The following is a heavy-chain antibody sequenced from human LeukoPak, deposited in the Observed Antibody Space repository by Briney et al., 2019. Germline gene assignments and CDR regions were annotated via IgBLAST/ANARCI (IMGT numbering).Heavy chain of an antibody. CDR3: ARNVTAGFFDY. D-gene: IGHD1-1*01. V-gene: IGHV4-38-2*01. CDR1: GSSITSDYF. CDR2: TYYSWGM. J-gene: IGHJ4*02. Sequence: SVTLTLTCDVSGSSITSDYFWGCLRHPPGKGLERIATTYYSWGMYFNPSLKSRVTISLDASKNQYSLKMTTLTAADTAIYYCARNVTAGFFDYWGQGILVTVSS.